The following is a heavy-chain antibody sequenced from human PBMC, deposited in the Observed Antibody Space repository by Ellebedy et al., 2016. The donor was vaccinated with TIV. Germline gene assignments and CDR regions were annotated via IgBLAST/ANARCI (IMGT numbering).Heavy chain of an antibody. CDR1: GGSISSYY. CDR2: IYYSGST. CDR3: ARAHTTGYYYYYMDV. V-gene: IGHV4-59*01. D-gene: IGHD4-17*01. J-gene: IGHJ6*03. Sequence: GSLRLXXTVSGGSISSYYWSWIRQPPGKGLEWIGYIYYSGSTNYNPSLKSRVTISVDTSKNQFSLKLSSVTAADTAVYYCARAHTTGYYYYYMDVWGKGTTVTVSS.